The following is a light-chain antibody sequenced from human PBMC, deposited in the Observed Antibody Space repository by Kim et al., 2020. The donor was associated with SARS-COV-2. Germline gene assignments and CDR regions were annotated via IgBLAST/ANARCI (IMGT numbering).Light chain of an antibody. J-gene: IGKJ1*01. CDR2: GAS. CDR1: QSISSY. Sequence: DIQMTQSPSSLSASVGDRVTITCRASQSISSYLNWYQQKPGKAPKLLIYGASNLQSGVPSRFSGSGSGTDFTLTISSLQPEDFATYYCQQSHSAPQFGQGTKVDI. V-gene: IGKV1-39*01. CDR3: QQSHSAPQ.